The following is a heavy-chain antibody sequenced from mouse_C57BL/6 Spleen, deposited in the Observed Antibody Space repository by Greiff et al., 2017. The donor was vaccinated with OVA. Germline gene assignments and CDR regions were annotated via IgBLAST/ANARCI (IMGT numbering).Heavy chain of an antibody. V-gene: IGHV6-3*01. D-gene: IGHD1-1*01. CDR1: GFTFSNYW. J-gene: IGHJ2*01. Sequence: DVHLVESGGGLVQPGGSMKLSCVASGFTFSNYWMNWVRQSPEKGLEWVAQIRLKSDNYATHYAESVKGRFTISRDDSKSSVYLQMNNLRAEDTGIYYCTGRYQSDYWGQGTTLTVSS. CDR3: TGRYQSDY. CDR2: IRLKSDNYAT.